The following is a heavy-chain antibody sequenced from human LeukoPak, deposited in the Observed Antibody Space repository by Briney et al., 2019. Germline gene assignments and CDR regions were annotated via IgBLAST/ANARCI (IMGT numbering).Heavy chain of an antibody. D-gene: IGHD3-22*01. J-gene: IGHJ4*02. CDR1: GFTFSSCW. V-gene: IGHV3-74*01. Sequence: GGSLRLSCAASGFTFSSCWMHWVRQAPGKGLVWVSRINSDGSSTSYADSVKGRFTISRDNAKNTLYLQMNSLRAEDTAVYYCGRNYYDSSPLGYWGQGTLVTVSS. CDR3: GRNYYDSSPLGY. CDR2: INSDGSST.